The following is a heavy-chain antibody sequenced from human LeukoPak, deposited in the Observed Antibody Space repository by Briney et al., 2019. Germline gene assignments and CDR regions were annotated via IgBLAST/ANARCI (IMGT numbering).Heavy chain of an antibody. Sequence: GASVKASCKASGGTFSNYAISWVRQAPGQGLEWMGGIIPIFGTANYAQKFQGRVTITADESTSTAYMELSSLRSEDTAVYYCARGGAAAGTLAFDIWGQGTMVTVSS. CDR3: ARGGAAAGTLAFDI. J-gene: IGHJ3*02. CDR1: GGTFSNYA. V-gene: IGHV1-69*13. D-gene: IGHD6-13*01. CDR2: IIPIFGTA.